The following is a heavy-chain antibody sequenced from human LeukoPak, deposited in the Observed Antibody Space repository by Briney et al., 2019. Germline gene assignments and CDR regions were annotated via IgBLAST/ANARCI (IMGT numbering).Heavy chain of an antibody. D-gene: IGHD3-10*02. V-gene: IGHV3-48*03. J-gene: IGHJ6*04. CDR1: GFTFSSYE. CDR2: ISSSGSTI. CDR3: AELGITMIGGV. Sequence: GGSLRLSCAASGFTFSSYEMKWVRQAPGKGVEWLSYISSSGSTIYYADSVKGRFTISRDNAKNSLYLQMNSLRAEDTAVYYCAELGITMIGGVWGKGTTVTISS.